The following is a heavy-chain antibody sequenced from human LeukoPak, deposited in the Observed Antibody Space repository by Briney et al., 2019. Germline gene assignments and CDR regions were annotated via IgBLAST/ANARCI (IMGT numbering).Heavy chain of an antibody. V-gene: IGHV4-61*02. CDR2: IYTSGST. CDR3: ARGDSYGEYPYYYYGMDV. D-gene: IGHD4-17*01. Sequence: PSQTLSLTCTVSGGSLSSGSYYWSWIRQPAGTGLEWIGRIYTSGSTNYNPSLKSRVTISVDTSKNQFSLKLSSVTAADTAVYYCARGDSYGEYPYYYYGMDVWGQGTTVTVSS. CDR1: GGSLSSGSYY. J-gene: IGHJ6*02.